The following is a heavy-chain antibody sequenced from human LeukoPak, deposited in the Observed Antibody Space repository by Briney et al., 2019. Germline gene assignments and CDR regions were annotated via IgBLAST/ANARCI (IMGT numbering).Heavy chain of an antibody. CDR2: IYYSGST. CDR1: GGSISSSSYY. J-gene: IGHJ5*02. CDR3: ARDGTPAALNWFDP. D-gene: IGHD2-2*01. Sequence: SETLSLTCTVSGGSISSSSYYWGWIRQPPGKGLEWIGSIYYSGSTYYNPSLKSRVTISVDTSKNQFSLKLSSVTAADTAVYYCARDGTPAALNWFDPWGQGALVTVSS. V-gene: IGHV4-39*07.